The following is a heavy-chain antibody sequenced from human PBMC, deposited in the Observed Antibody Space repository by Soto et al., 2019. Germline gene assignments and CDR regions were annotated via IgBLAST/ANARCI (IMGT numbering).Heavy chain of an antibody. J-gene: IGHJ6*02. D-gene: IGHD6-13*01. V-gene: IGHV3-30-3*01. CDR1: GFTFSSYA. CDR3: ASGPYSSSWYGDYYYYGMDV. CDR2: ISYDGSNK. Sequence: GGSLRLSCAASGFTFSSYAMSWVRHAPGKGLEWVAVISYDGSNKYYADSVKGRFTISRDNSKNTLYLQMNSLRAEDTAVYYCASGPYSSSWYGDYYYYGMDVWGQGTTVTVSS.